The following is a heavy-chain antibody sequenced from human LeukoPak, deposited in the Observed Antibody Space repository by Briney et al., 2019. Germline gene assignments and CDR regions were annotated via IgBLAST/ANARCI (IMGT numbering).Heavy chain of an antibody. CDR3: AKFWGIHLIGGGDAFDI. J-gene: IGHJ3*02. CDR1: GFTFSSYG. CDR2: IRYDGSNK. Sequence: GGSLRLSCAASGFTFSSYGMHWVRQAPGKGLEWVAFIRYDGSNKYYADSVKGRFTISRDNSKNTLYLQMNSLRAEDTAVYYCAKFWGIHLIGGGDAFDIWGQGTMVTVSS. V-gene: IGHV3-30*02. D-gene: IGHD3-16*01.